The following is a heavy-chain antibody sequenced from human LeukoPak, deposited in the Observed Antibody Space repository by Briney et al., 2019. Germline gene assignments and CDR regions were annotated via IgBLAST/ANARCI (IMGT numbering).Heavy chain of an antibody. CDR3: ARAIAANDLYYYYGMDV. V-gene: IGHV1-18*01. Sequence: ASVKVSCKASGYTFTSYGISWVRQAPGQGLEWMGWISAYNGNTNYAQKLQDRVTTTTDTSTSTAYMELRSLRYDDTAVYYCARAIAANDLYYYYGMDVWGQGTTVTVSS. J-gene: IGHJ6*02. D-gene: IGHD1-1*01. CDR2: ISAYNGNT. CDR1: GYTFTSYG.